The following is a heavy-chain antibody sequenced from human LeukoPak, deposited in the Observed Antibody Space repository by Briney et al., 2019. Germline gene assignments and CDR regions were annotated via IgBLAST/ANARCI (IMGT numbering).Heavy chain of an antibody. CDR1: GFTFSSYA. CDR2: ISYDGSNK. V-gene: IGHV3-30*04. D-gene: IGHD1-26*01. Sequence: PGRSLRLSCAASGFTFSSYAMHWVRQAPGKGLEWVAVISYDGSNKYYADSVKGRFTISRDNSKNTLYLQMNSLRAEDTAVYYCAKDRSGSYEAFDIWGQGTMVTVSS. CDR3: AKDRSGSYEAFDI. J-gene: IGHJ3*02.